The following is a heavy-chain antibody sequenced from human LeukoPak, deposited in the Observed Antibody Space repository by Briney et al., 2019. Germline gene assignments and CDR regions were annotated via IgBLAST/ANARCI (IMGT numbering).Heavy chain of an antibody. V-gene: IGHV3-23*01. Sequence: GGSLRLSCAVSGFSFSSYAMSWVRQTPGKGLEWVSTINDGGGHTYYPDSVKGRFTVSRDNSKNTLYLQMNSLRAEDTAVCYCVGYYYVSGTKARAFDIWGQGTMVTVSS. CDR1: GFSFSSYA. J-gene: IGHJ3*02. CDR3: VGYYYVSGTKARAFDI. D-gene: IGHD3-10*01. CDR2: INDGGGHT.